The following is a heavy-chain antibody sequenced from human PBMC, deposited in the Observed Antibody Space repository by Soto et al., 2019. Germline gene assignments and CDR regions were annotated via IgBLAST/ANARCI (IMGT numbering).Heavy chain of an antibody. D-gene: IGHD2-2*01. CDR1: GFTFDDYA. CDR3: AKAEGQLPPDY. Sequence: PGGSLRLSCAASGFTFDDYAMHWVRQAPGKGLEWVSGISWNSGSIGYADSVKGRFTISRDNAKNSLYLQMNSLRAEDTALYYCAKAEGQLPPDYWGQGTLVTVSS. J-gene: IGHJ4*02. CDR2: ISWNSGSI. V-gene: IGHV3-9*01.